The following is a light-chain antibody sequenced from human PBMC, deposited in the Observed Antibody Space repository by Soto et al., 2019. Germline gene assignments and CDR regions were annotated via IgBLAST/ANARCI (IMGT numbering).Light chain of an antibody. CDR1: ESISRDY. CDR2: DAS. V-gene: IGKV3-20*01. J-gene: IGKJ2*03. Sequence: EIVLTQSPGTLSLSPGQRATLSCRASESISRDYLAWYQQRLGQAPRLLIYDASRRATGIPVRFSGSGSGADFTLTISTLEPEDFAVYYCQQYAYSPPHSFGQGTKLEIK. CDR3: QQYAYSPPHS.